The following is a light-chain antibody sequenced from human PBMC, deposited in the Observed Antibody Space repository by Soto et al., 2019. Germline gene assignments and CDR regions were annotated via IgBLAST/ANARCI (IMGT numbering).Light chain of an antibody. CDR2: GAS. CDR1: RSVSSSY. Sequence: IVLTQSPDTLSLSPGERATLYCRASRSVSSSYLAWYQHKAGQAPRLLISGASNRATDIPDRFSGSESGKDFTLTISRLEPEDFAVYYCQHYGSSPPYTFGQGTKLEIK. CDR3: QHYGSSPPYT. J-gene: IGKJ2*01. V-gene: IGKV3-20*01.